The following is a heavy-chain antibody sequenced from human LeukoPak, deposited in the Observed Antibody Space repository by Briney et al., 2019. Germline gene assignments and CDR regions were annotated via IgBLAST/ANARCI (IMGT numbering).Heavy chain of an antibody. D-gene: IGHD2-8*02. V-gene: IGHV3-53*01. J-gene: IGHJ5*02. CDR1: GFTVSSNY. Sequence: GGSLRLSCAASGFTVSSNYMSWVRQAPGKGLEWVSVIYSGGSTYYADSVKGRFTISRDNSKNTLYLQMNSLRAEDTAVYYCARIISSWYNWFDPWGQGTLVTVSP. CDR2: IYSGGST. CDR3: ARIISSWYNWFDP.